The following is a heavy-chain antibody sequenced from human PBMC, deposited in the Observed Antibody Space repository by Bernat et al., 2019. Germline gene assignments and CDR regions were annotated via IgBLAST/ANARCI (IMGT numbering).Heavy chain of an antibody. CDR3: AKALYYDFWSGYPFDY. Sequence: EVQLVESGGGLVQPGRSLRLSCAASGFTFDDYAMHWVRQAPGKGLEWVSGISWNSGSIVYADSVKGRFTISRDNAKNSLYLQMNSLRAEDTALYYCAKALYYDFWSGYPFDYWGQGTLVTVSS. CDR2: ISWNSGSI. D-gene: IGHD3-3*01. J-gene: IGHJ4*02. V-gene: IGHV3-9*01. CDR1: GFTFDDYA.